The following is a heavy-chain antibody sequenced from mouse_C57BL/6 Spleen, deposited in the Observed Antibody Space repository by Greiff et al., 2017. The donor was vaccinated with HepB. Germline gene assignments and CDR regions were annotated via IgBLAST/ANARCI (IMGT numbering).Heavy chain of an antibody. CDR2: INPNNGGT. CDR1: GYTFTDYY. V-gene: IGHV1-26*01. J-gene: IGHJ4*01. Sequence: VQLQQSGPELVKPGASVKISCKASGYTFTDYYMNWVKQSHGKSLEWIGDINPNNGGTSYNQKFKGKATLTVDKSSSTAYMELRSLTSEDSAVYYCAREGSSLYAMDYWGQGTSVTVSS. D-gene: IGHD1-1*01. CDR3: AREGSSLYAMDY.